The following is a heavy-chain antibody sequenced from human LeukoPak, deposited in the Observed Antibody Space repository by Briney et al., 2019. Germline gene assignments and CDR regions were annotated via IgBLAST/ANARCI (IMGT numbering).Heavy chain of an antibody. V-gene: IGHV7-4-1*02. J-gene: IGHJ6*03. CDR3: AKGGLRTSPLYYMDV. Sequence: ASVKVSCKASGYTFTSYAMNWVRQAPGQGLEWMGWINTNTGNPTYAQGFTGRFVFSLDTSVSTAYLQISSLKAEDTAVYYCAKGGLRTSPLYYMDVWGKGTTVTVSS. D-gene: IGHD3-16*01. CDR1: GYTFTSYA. CDR2: INTNTGNP.